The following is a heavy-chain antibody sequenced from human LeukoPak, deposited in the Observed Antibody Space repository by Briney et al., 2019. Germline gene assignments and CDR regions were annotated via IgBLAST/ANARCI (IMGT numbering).Heavy chain of an antibody. V-gene: IGHV4-39*07. CDR2: IYYSGST. J-gene: IGHJ4*02. D-gene: IGHD3-9*01. CDR3: ARQQDILTGYYPVYFDY. Sequence: PETLSLTCTVSGGSISSSSYYWGWIRQPPGKGLEWIGSIYYSGSTYYNPSLKSRVTISVDTSKNQFSLKLSSVTAADTAVYYCARQQDILTGYYPVYFDYWGQGTLVTVSS. CDR1: GGSISSSSYY.